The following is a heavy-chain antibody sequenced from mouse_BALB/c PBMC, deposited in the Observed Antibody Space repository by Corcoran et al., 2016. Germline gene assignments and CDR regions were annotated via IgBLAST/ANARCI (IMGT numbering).Heavy chain of an antibody. CDR2: INPYNDGT. J-gene: IGHJ4*01. V-gene: IGHV1S136*01. Sequence: EVQLQQSGPELVKPGASVKMSCKASGYTFTSYVMHWVKQKPGQGHEWIGYINPYNDGTKYNDKFKGKATLTSHKSSSTAYMELIILTSEDSAVYDCARFDDAMVYCGQGTAVTVSS. CDR1: GYTFTSYV. CDR3: ARFDDAMVY.